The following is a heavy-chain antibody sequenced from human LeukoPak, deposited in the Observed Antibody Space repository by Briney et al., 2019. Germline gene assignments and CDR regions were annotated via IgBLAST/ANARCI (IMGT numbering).Heavy chain of an antibody. D-gene: IGHD3-9*01. CDR2: VYHTGTT. CDR1: GGSVSIGSSY. V-gene: IGHV4-39*01. Sequence: SETLSLTCTVSGGSVSIGSSYWGWIRQPPGSGLEWIGTVYHTGTTYYNPSLRSRVTMSVDTSKNQFSLKMSSVTAADTAVYYCARLYYHTSRYYDFWGQGTLVTVPS. CDR3: ARLYYHTSRYYDF. J-gene: IGHJ4*02.